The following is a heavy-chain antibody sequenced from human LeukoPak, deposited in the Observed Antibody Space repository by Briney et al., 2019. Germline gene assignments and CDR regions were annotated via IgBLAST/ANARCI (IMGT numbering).Heavy chain of an antibody. CDR3: AKGGDIVVAPGQPYYFDY. D-gene: IGHD2-2*01. CDR1: GFTFSSYE. Sequence: GGSLRLSCAASGFTFSSYEMNWVRQAPGKGLEWVSYISSSGSTIYYADSVKGRFTISRDNAKNSLYLQMNSLRAEDTAVYYCAKGGDIVVAPGQPYYFDYWGQGTLVTVSS. V-gene: IGHV3-48*03. J-gene: IGHJ4*02. CDR2: ISSSGSTI.